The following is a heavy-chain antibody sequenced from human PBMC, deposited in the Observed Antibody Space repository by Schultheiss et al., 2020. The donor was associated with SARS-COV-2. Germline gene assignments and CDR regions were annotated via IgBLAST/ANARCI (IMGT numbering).Heavy chain of an antibody. J-gene: IGHJ5*02. V-gene: IGHV3-30*18. D-gene: IGHD6-13*01. CDR2: ISYDGSNK. Sequence: GGSLRLSCAASGFTFSSYEMNWVRQAPGKGLEWVAVISYDGSNKYYADSVKGRFTISRDNSKNTLYLQMNSLRAEDTAVYYCAKDWEQLDSFDPWGQGTLVTVSS. CDR1: GFTFSSYE. CDR3: AKDWEQLDSFDP.